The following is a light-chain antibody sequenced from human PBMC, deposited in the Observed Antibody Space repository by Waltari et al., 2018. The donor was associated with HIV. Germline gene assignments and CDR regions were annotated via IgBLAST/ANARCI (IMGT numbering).Light chain of an antibody. CDR2: GAS. CDR1: QSVGSN. J-gene: IGKJ1*01. V-gene: IGKV3-15*01. CDR3: QQYNKWPWT. Sequence: EIVMTQSPATLSVSPGERATLSCRASQSVGSNLAWYQQNPGQSPRFLIYGASTRATGTQDRFSGSGSGTEFTLTISGLQSEDFAVYYCQQYNKWPWTFGQGTKVEIK.